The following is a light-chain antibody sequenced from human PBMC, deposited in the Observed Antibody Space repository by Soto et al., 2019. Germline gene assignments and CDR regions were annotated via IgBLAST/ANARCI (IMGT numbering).Light chain of an antibody. CDR1: SSDVGGYNF. CDR2: AVT. CDR3: SSYAGSSDIV. Sequence: QSALTQPPSASGSPGQSVTISCTGTSSDVGGYNFVSWYQQHPGRAPKLIISAVTNRPSGVPDRFSGSKSGNTASLTVSGLQADDEAAYYCSSYAGSSDIVFGTGTKLTVL. J-gene: IGLJ1*01. V-gene: IGLV2-8*01.